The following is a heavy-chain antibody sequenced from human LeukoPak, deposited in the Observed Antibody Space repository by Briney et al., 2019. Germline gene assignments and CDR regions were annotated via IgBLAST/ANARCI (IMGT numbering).Heavy chain of an antibody. CDR1: GFTFSTYV. Sequence: GGSLRLSCSVSGFTFSTYVMHWVRQAPGKGLEWVANIKQDGSEKYYVDSVKGRFTISRDNAKNSLCLQMNSLRAEDTAVYYCARDLAPGYSSGWSHYWGQGTLVTVSS. D-gene: IGHD6-19*01. J-gene: IGHJ4*02. CDR3: ARDLAPGYSSGWSHY. V-gene: IGHV3-7*03. CDR2: IKQDGSEK.